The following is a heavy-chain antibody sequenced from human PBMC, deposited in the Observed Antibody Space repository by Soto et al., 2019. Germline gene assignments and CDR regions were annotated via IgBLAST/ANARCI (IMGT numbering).Heavy chain of an antibody. CDR1: GYTFTSYG. V-gene: IGHV1-18*01. J-gene: IGHJ4*02. CDR2: ISAYNGNT. Sequence: QVQLVQSGAEVKKPGASVKVSCKASGYTFTSYGISWVRQAPGQGLEWMGWISAYNGNTNYAQKLQGRVTMTTDTSTSTAYMELRSLRSDDTAVYYCARDRRYSGYDSTTDRYDYWGQGTLVTVSS. D-gene: IGHD5-12*01. CDR3: ARDRRYSGYDSTTDRYDY.